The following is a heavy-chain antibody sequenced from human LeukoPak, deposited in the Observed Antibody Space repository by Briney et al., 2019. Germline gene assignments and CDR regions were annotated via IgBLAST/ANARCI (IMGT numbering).Heavy chain of an antibody. CDR2: ARNRANGYTT. V-gene: IGHV3-72*01. CDR3: ARIMRVDYGTYYFDY. D-gene: IGHD4/OR15-4a*01. Sequence: GGSLRLSCAASGFTFSDHYTDWVRDAPGKGREWVGRARNRANGYTTKYAASVKGRFTISRDDSENTVYLQMNSLKTEDTAVYFCARIMRVDYGTYYFDYWGQGTLVTVSS. J-gene: IGHJ4*02. CDR1: GFTFSDHY.